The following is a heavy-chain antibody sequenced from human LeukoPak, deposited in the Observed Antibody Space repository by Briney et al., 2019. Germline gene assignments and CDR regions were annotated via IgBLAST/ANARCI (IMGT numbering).Heavy chain of an antibody. CDR3: AKILGYGDFTAPFDY. Sequence: GGSLRLSCAASGFTFSSYAMSWVRQAPGKGLEWVSAISGSGGSTYYADSVKGRFTISRDNSKNTLYLQMNSLRAEDTAVYYCAKILGYGDFTAPFDYWGQGTLVTVSS. V-gene: IGHV3-23*01. D-gene: IGHD4-17*01. J-gene: IGHJ4*02. CDR2: ISGSGGST. CDR1: GFTFSSYA.